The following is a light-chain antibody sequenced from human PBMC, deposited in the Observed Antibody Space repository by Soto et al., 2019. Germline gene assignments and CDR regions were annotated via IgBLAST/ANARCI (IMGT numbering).Light chain of an antibody. J-gene: IGKJ5*01. V-gene: IGKV3-20*01. Sequence: EMVLTQSPDTLTLSPGERATLSCSASQSIRSGRLAWYQQKPGQAPRLVIFDASNRASGTPERFTGSGSGTDFTLTIARLESEDFAVYYCQEYHGSPVTFGLGTRLEIK. CDR3: QEYHGSPVT. CDR1: QSIRSGR. CDR2: DAS.